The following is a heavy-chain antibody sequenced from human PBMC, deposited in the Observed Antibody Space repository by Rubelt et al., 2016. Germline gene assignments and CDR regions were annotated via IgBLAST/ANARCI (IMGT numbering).Heavy chain of an antibody. Sequence: EVQVVESGGGLVQPGGSLRLSCAASGFTFSNYAMSWVRQAPGKGLEWVSVITSGGRTHYADSVKGRFTISRDNSKNTLYLQMNRLRAEDTAVYYCAKASVLFSSSWGFDYWGQGTLVTVSS. V-gene: IGHV3-23*04. D-gene: IGHD6-13*01. CDR3: AKASVLFSSSWGFDY. J-gene: IGHJ4*02. CDR1: GFTFSNYA. CDR2: ITSGGRT.